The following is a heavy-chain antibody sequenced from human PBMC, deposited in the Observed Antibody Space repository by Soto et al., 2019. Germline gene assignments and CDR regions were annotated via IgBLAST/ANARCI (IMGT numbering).Heavy chain of an antibody. V-gene: IGHV4-39*01. Sequence: SETLSLTCAVSSGSISSSSYYWGWIRQPPGKGLEWIGSIYYSGSTYYNPSLKSRVTISVDTSKNQFSLKLSSVTAADTAVYYCAIGYCSGGSCYSLYYYYMDVWGKGTTVTVSS. CDR2: IYYSGST. CDR1: SGSISSSSYY. J-gene: IGHJ6*03. D-gene: IGHD2-15*01. CDR3: AIGYCSGGSCYSLYYYYMDV.